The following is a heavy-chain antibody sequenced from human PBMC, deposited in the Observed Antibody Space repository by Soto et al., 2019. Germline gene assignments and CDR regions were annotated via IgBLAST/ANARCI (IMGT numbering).Heavy chain of an antibody. J-gene: IGHJ5*02. CDR2: ISGSGGST. CDR1: GFTFSSYA. CDR3: AKDRSSSWYFLGWLDP. D-gene: IGHD6-13*01. V-gene: IGHV3-23*01. Sequence: PGGSLRLSCAASGFTFSSYAMSWVRQAPGKGLEWVSAISGSGGSTYYADSVKGRFTISRDNSKNTLYLQMNSLRAEDTAVYYCAKDRSSSWYFLGWLDPWGQGTLVTVSS.